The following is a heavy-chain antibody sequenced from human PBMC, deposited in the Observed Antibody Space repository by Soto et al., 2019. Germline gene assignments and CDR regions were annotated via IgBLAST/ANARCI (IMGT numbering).Heavy chain of an antibody. V-gene: IGHV3-23*01. CDR1: GFTFSSYA. CDR2: ISGSGGST. Sequence: GGSLRLSCAASGFTFSSYAMSWVRQAPGKGLEWVSAISGSGGSTYYADSVKGRFTISRDNSKNTLYLQMNSLRAEDTAVYYCAKVREYCSGGSCYFQSGFTSDFDYWGQGT. D-gene: IGHD2-15*01. J-gene: IGHJ4*02. CDR3: AKVREYCSGGSCYFQSGFTSDFDY.